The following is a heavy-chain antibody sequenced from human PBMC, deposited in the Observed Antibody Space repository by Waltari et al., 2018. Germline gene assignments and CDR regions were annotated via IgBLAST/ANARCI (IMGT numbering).Heavy chain of an antibody. CDR2: ISYSGAT. CDR1: GGSITSNRHY. V-gene: IGHV4-39*01. J-gene: IGHJ3*01. Sequence: QLHLHASGPGLVKPSETLSLTCSVSGGSITSNRHYWGWIRQPPGKGPEWTGTISYSGATYNNPSLKSRVTISVDTSKNQYSLKLTSVTAADTAVYYCATYIGASIGTAAFDVWGQGTMVTVSS. D-gene: IGHD5-12*01. CDR3: ATYIGASIGTAAFDV.